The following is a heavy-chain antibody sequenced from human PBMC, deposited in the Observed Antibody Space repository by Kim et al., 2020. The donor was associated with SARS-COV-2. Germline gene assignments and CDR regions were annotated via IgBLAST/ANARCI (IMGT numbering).Heavy chain of an antibody. J-gene: IGHJ5*02. D-gene: IGHD3-10*01. CDR3: AGVGYYYGSGINWFDP. Sequence: VKGRFTIARDNSKNTLYFQMNSLRAEDTAVYYCAGVGYYYGSGINWFDPWGQGTLVTVSS. V-gene: IGHV3-53*01.